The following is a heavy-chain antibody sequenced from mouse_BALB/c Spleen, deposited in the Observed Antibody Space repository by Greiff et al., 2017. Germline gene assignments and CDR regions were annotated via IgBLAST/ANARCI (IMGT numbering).Heavy chain of an antibody. V-gene: IGHV3-6*02. CDR1: GYSITSGYY. D-gene: IGHD1-1*01. J-gene: IGHJ3*01. CDR2: ISYDGSN. Sequence: EVQRVESGPGLVKPSQSLSLTCSVTGYSITSGYYWNWIRQFPGNKLEWMGYISYDGSNNYNPSLKNRISITRDTSKNQFFLKLNSVTTEDTATYYCASYYYYGSSYAWFAYWGQGTLVTVSA. CDR3: ASYYYYGSSYAWFAY.